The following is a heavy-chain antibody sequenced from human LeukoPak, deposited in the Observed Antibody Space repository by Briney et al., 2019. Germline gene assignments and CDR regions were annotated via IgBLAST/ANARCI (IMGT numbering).Heavy chain of an antibody. CDR1: VFTFSSYA. D-gene: IGHD1-14*01. CDR2: ISGSGGST. J-gene: IGHJ4*02. Sequence: SGGSLTLSCAASVFTFSSYAMSWVRQAPGKGLEWVSAISGSGGSTYYADSVKGRFTISRDNYKNTLYLQMNSLRAEDTAVYYCAKFKGEPYYFDYWGQGTLVTVSS. CDR3: AKFKGEPYYFDY. V-gene: IGHV3-23*01.